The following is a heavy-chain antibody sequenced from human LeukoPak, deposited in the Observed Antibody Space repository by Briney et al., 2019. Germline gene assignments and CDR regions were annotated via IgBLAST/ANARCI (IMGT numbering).Heavy chain of an antibody. CDR3: ARAYNGSRQPFDY. V-gene: IGHV4-59*01. J-gene: IGHJ4*02. CDR2: IYYSGST. D-gene: IGHD1-26*01. CDR1: GGSISSYY. Sequence: SETLSLTCTVSGGSISSYYWSWIRQPPGKGLEWIGYIYYSGSTNYHPSLKSRVTISVDTSKNQFSLELSSVTAADTAVYYCARAYNGSRQPFDYWGQGTLVTVSS.